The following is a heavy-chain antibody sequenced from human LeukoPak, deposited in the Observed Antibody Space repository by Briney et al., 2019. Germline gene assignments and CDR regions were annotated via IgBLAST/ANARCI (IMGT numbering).Heavy chain of an antibody. CDR1: GFTFSSYG. D-gene: IGHD5-24*01. CDR3: ARDRATVRDGYNQQTGYDY. J-gene: IGHJ4*02. CDR2: ISYDGSNK. Sequence: QAGGSLRLSCAASGFTFSSYGMHWVRQAPGKGLEWVAVISYDGSNKYYADSVKGRFTISRDNSKNTLYLQMNSLRAEDTAVYYCARDRATVRDGYNQQTGYDYWGQGTLVTVSS. V-gene: IGHV3-30*03.